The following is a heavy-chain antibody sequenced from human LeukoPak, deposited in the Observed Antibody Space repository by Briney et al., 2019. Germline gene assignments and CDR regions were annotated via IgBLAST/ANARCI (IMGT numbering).Heavy chain of an antibody. CDR1: GGSISRGGYY. J-gene: IGHJ4*02. CDR2: IYHSGST. V-gene: IGHV4-30-2*01. D-gene: IGHD3-3*01. CDR3: ARAPSTWSGYYIDY. Sequence: SETLSLTCTVSGGSISRGGYYWSWIRQPPGKGLEWIGYIYHSGSTYYNPSLKSRVTISVDRSKNQFSLKLSSVTAADTAVYYCARAPSTWSGYYIDYWGQGTLVTVSS.